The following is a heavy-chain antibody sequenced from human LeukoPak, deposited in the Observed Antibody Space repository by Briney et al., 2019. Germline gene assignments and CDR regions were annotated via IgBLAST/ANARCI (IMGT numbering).Heavy chain of an antibody. Sequence: GASVKVSCKASGGTFSSYAISWVRQAPGQGLEWMGGIIPIFGTANYAQKFQGRVTITADESTSTAYMELSSLRSEDTAVYYWARGYYVFWCGPQSYYYMDVGGKGTTVPVSS. CDR2: IIPIFGTA. V-gene: IGHV1-69*13. J-gene: IGHJ6*03. CDR1: GGTFSSYA. D-gene: IGHD3-3*01. CDR3: ARGYYVFWCGPQSYYYMDV.